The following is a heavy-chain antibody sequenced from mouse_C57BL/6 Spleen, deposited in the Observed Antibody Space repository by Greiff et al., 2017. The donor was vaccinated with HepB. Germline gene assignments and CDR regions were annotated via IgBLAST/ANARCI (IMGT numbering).Heavy chain of an antibody. CDR1: GYAFTNYL. D-gene: IGHD2-4*01. Sequence: VQLQQSGAELVRPGPSVKVSCKASGYAFTNYLIEWVKQRPGQGLEWIGVINPGSGGTNYNEKFKGKATLTADKSSSTAYMQLSSLTSEDSAVYFCARMRDYDGYAMDYWGQGTSVTVSS. J-gene: IGHJ4*01. CDR2: INPGSGGT. V-gene: IGHV1-54*01. CDR3: ARMRDYDGYAMDY.